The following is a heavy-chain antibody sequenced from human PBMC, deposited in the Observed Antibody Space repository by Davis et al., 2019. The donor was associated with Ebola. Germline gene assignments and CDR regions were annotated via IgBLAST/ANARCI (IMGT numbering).Heavy chain of an antibody. CDR2: INPNSGGT. J-gene: IGHJ5*02. CDR1: GYTFTGYY. D-gene: IGHD6-13*01. V-gene: IGHV1-2*06. Sequence: ASVKVSCKASGYTFTGYYMHWVRQAPGQGLEWMGRINPNSGGTNYAQKFQGRVTMTRDTSISTAYMELSRLRSDDTAVYYCARGEWSRYSSSWYLGWEWFDPWGQGTLVTVSA. CDR3: ARGEWSRYSSSWYLGWEWFDP.